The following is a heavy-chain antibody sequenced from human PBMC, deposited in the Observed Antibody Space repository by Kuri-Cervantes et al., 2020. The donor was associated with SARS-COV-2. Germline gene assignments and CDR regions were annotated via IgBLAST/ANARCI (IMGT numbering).Heavy chain of an antibody. Sequence: ASVKVSCKASGYTFTGYYMHWVRQAPGQGLEWMGWINPNSGGTNYAQKFQGRVTMTRDTSISTAYMELSRLGSDDTAVYYCARSAGYCNRTSCPGGAGPLALYNWFDPWGQGTLVTVSS. CDR2: INPNSGGT. CDR3: ARSAGYCNRTSCPGGAGPLALYNWFDP. J-gene: IGHJ5*02. V-gene: IGHV1-2*02. CDR1: GYTFTGYY. D-gene: IGHD2-2*01.